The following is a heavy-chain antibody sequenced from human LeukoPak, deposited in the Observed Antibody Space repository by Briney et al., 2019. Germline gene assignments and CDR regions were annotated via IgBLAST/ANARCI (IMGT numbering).Heavy chain of an antibody. CDR2: IIPIFGTA. V-gene: IGHV1-69*13. CDR3: ARWDCSSTSCPLGC. CDR1: GGTFSSYA. J-gene: IGHJ4*02. D-gene: IGHD2-2*01. Sequence: SVRVSCKASGGTFSSYAISWVRQAPGQGLEWMGGIIPIFGTANYAQKFQGRVTITADESTSTAYMELSSLRSEDTAVYYCARWDCSSTSCPLGCWGQGTLVTVSS.